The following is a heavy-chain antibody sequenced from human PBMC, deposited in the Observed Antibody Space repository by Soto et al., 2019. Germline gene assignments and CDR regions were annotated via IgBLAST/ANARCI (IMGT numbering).Heavy chain of an antibody. CDR2: ISSGGGRN. V-gene: IGHV3-23*01. Sequence: EVHLWESGGDLVQPGGSLRLSCAVSGFTFSNYAMSWVRQAPGKGLEWVSGISSGGGRNYYAESVRGRFTISRDNSKNALSRQTSSLTAKDTALSFSAQDAKGEYVGGFEMWGQGNKVAVSS. J-gene: IGHJ6*01. CDR1: GFTFSNYA. D-gene: IGHD3-16*01. CDR3: AQDAKGEYVGGFEM.